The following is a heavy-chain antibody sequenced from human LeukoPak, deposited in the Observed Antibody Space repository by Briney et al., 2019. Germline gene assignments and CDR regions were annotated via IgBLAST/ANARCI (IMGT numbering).Heavy chain of an antibody. D-gene: IGHD2-21*01. CDR1: GYTFTGYY. V-gene: IGHV1-2*04. CDR2: INPNSGGT. CDR3: ARGADCGGDCFDP. Sequence: ASVKVSCKASGYTFTGYYMHWVRQAPGQGLEWMGWINPNSGGTNYAQKFQGWDTMTRDTSISTAYMELSRLRSDDTAVYYCARGADCGGDCFDPWGQGTLVTVSS. J-gene: IGHJ5*02.